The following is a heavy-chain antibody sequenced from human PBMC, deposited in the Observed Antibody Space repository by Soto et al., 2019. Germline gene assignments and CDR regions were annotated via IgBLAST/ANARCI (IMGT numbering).Heavy chain of an antibody. CDR1: GGSISSYY. CDR3: ARDLENYYDSSGLGY. D-gene: IGHD3-22*01. J-gene: IGHJ4*02. V-gene: IGHV4-59*01. Sequence: SETLSLTCTFSGGSISSYYWSWIRQPPGKGLEWIGYIYYSGSTNYNPSLKSRVTISVDTSKNQFSLKLSSVTAADTAVYYCARDLENYYDSSGLGYWGQGTLVTVSS. CDR2: IYYSGST.